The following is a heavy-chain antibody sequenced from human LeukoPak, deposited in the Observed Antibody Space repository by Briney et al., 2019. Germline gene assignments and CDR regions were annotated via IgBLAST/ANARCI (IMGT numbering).Heavy chain of an antibody. V-gene: IGHV1-69*13. Sequence: SVKVSCKASGGTFSSYAVSWVRQAPGQGLEWMGGIIPIFGTANYAQKFQGRVTITADESTSTAYMELSSLRSEDTAVYYCARDLSGVWSGYYAPLDNWFDPWGQGTLVTVPS. J-gene: IGHJ5*02. CDR2: IIPIFGTA. CDR3: ARDLSGVWSGYYAPLDNWFDP. CDR1: GGTFSSYA. D-gene: IGHD3-3*01.